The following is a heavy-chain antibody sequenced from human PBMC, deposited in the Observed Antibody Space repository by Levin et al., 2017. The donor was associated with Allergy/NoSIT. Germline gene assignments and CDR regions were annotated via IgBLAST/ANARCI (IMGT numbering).Heavy chain of an antibody. CDR1: GGSLSSYY. CDR3: ASVLPTSPGFDY. V-gene: IGHV4-4*07. J-gene: IGHJ4*02. CDR2: MYSSGTT. Sequence: ASETLSLTCTVSGGSLSSYYWSWIRQPAGKGLEWIGRMYSSGTTKYNPSLQSRVTMSVDASKNQFSLKLRSVTAADTAVSYCASVLPTSPGFDYWGQGTLVTV. D-gene: IGHD1-14*01.